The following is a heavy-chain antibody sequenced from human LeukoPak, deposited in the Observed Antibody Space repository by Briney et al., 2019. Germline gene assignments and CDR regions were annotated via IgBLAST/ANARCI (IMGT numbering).Heavy chain of an antibody. V-gene: IGHV3-23*01. D-gene: IGHD2-2*01. J-gene: IGHJ4*02. CDR2: VSGSGGST. CDR3: ARDRQRRTRAVPAAPDY. Sequence: GGSLRLSCAASGFTFSNYAMTWVRQAPGKGLEWVSVVSGSGGSTYSADSVKGRFTISRDNAKNSLYLQMDSLRAEDTAVYYCARDRQRRTRAVPAAPDYWGQGTLVTVSS. CDR1: GFTFSNYA.